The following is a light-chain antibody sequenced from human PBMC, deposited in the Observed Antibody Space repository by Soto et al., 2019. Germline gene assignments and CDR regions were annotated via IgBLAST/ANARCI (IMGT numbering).Light chain of an antibody. CDR2: LGS. J-gene: IGKJ2*01. V-gene: IGKV2-28*01. CDR3: TRRRQTPAVYT. CDR1: QRLLHSNGYNY. Sequence: DIVMTQSPLSLPVTPGEPASISCRSSQRLLHSNGYNYLDWYLQKPGQSPQLLIYLGSTRASGVSDRLRGAGSGTHFTLGISRVEAVDLVVYCCTRRRQTPAVYTFGQGTKLEIK.